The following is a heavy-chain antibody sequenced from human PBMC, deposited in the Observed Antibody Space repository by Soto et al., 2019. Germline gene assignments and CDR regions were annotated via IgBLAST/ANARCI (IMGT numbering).Heavy chain of an antibody. V-gene: IGHV4-39*01. J-gene: IGHJ6*02. CDR1: GGSISSSSYY. D-gene: IGHD2-15*01. CDR2: IYYSGST. Sequence: QLQLQESGPGLVKPSETLSLTRTVSGGSISSSSYYWGWIRQPPGKGLEWIGSIYYSGSTYYNPSLKSRVTISVDTSKNQFSLKLSSVTAADTAVYYCARQGPTYCSGGSCSRPYYYYGMDVWGQGTTVTVSS. CDR3: ARQGPTYCSGGSCSRPYYYYGMDV.